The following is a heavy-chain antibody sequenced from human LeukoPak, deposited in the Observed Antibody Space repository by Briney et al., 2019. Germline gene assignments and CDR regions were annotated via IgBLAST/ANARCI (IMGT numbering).Heavy chain of an antibody. J-gene: IGHJ4*02. V-gene: IGHV4-59*11. D-gene: IGHD2-2*01. Sequence: SETLSLTCTVGGGSLSGHYWGWIRQPPGKGLELVGHIYYTGTTFYNPSLNSRVTITLDTSRKQFSLRRTSVIAADTAVYYCARFSWGCSTASCYLTNWGQGALVTVSS. CDR1: GGSLSGHY. CDR3: ARFSWGCSTASCYLTN. CDR2: IYYTGTT.